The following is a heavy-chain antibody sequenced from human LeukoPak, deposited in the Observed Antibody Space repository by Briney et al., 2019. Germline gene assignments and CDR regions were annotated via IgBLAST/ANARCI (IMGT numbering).Heavy chain of an antibody. V-gene: IGHV3-9*01. Sequence: GGSLRLSCAASGFTFDDYAMHWVRQAPGKGLEWVSGISWNSGSIGYADSVKGRFTISRDNSKNTLYLQMNSLRAEDTAVYYCAKDLQYYYDSGIFPGDYWGQGTLVTVSS. J-gene: IGHJ4*02. CDR1: GFTFDDYA. D-gene: IGHD3-10*01. CDR2: ISWNSGSI. CDR3: AKDLQYYYDSGIFPGDY.